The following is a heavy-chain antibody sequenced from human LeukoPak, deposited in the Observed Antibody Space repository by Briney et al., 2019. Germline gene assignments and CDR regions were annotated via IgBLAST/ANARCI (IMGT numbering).Heavy chain of an antibody. Sequence: HGEPLKISCKGSGYSFTSYWIGWVRQMPGKGLEWMGIIYPGDSDTRYSPSFQGQVTISADKSISTAYLQWSSLKASDTAMYYCARQLVVADNWFDPWGQGTLVTVSS. CDR2: IYPGDSDT. CDR3: ARQLVVADNWFDP. V-gene: IGHV5-51*01. J-gene: IGHJ5*02. CDR1: GYSFTSYW. D-gene: IGHD2-15*01.